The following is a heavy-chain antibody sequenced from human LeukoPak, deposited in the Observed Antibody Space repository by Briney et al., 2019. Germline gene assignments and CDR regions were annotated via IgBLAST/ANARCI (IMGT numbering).Heavy chain of an antibody. D-gene: IGHD3-22*01. J-gene: IGHJ4*02. CDR2: IWYDGSNK. CDR3: AKDIYDSSGYYSEAAGY. Sequence: PGRSLRLSCAASGFTFSSYGMHWVRQAPGKGLEWVAVIWYDGSNKYYADSVKGRFTISRDNSKNTLYLQMNSLRAEDTAVYYCAKDIYDSSGYYSEAAGYWGQGTLVTVSS. V-gene: IGHV3-33*06. CDR1: GFTFSSYG.